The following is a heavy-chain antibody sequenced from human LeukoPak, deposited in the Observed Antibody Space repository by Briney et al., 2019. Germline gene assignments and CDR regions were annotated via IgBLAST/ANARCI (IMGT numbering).Heavy chain of an antibody. J-gene: IGHJ2*01. Sequence: GGSLRLSCPASGFTFSSYWMSWVRQAPGKGLEWVANIKQDGSEKYYVDSAKGRFTISRDNAKNSLYLQKNSLRADDTAIYYCAKSMTLQWRGFFDLWGRGTHVTVSS. D-gene: IGHD6-19*01. CDR2: IKQDGSEK. CDR3: AKSMTLQWRGFFDL. CDR1: GFTFSSYW. V-gene: IGHV3-7*03.